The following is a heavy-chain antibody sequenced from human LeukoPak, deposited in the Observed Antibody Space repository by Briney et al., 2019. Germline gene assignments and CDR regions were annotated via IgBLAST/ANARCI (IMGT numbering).Heavy chain of an antibody. J-gene: IGHJ4*02. CDR2: IYYSGST. CDR3: ATLYGSDNHRSDY. V-gene: IGHV4-59*12. D-gene: IGHD3-10*01. CDR1: GGSISSYY. Sequence: SETLSLTCTVSGGSISSYYWSWIRQPPGKGLEWIGYIYYSGSTNYNPSLKSRVTISVDTSKNQFSLKLSSVTAADTAVYYCATLYGSDNHRSDYWGQGTLVTVSS.